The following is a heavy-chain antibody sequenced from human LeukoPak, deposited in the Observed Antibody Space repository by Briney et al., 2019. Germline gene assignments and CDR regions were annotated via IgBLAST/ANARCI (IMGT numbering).Heavy chain of an antibody. D-gene: IGHD3-3*01. CDR2: IYSGDST. CDR3: ARVFWEKDGFIGAFDI. V-gene: IGHV3-66*01. CDR1: GFTVSGNY. J-gene: IGHJ3*02. Sequence: PGRSLRLSCAASGFTVSGNYMSWVSQAPRKGLEWVSIIYSGDSTYYADSVKGRFTISRDNSKNTLYLQMNSLRAEDTAVYYCARVFWEKDGFIGAFDIWGQGTMVTVSS.